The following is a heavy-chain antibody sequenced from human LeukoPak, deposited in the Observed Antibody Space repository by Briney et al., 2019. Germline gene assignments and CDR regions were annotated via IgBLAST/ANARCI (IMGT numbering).Heavy chain of an antibody. CDR3: ARDPRGYDADFYFDY. CDR1: GYTFTGYY. CDR2: INPNSGGT. Sequence: ASVKVSCKASGYTFTGYYMHWVRQAPGQGLEWMGWINPNSGGTNYAQKFQGRVTMTRDTSISTAYMELSRLRSDDTAVYYCARDPRGYDADFYFDYWGQGDLVTVSS. D-gene: IGHD5-12*01. J-gene: IGHJ4*02. V-gene: IGHV1-2*02.